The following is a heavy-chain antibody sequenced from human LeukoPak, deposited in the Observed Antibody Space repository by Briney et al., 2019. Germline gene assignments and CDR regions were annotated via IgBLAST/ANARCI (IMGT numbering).Heavy chain of an antibody. CDR2: IIPIFGTA. J-gene: IGHJ4*02. V-gene: IGHV1-69*05. Sequence: SVKVSCKASGGTFSSYAISWVRQAPGQGLEWMGGIIPIFGTANYAQKFQGRVTITTDESTSTAYMELSSLRSEDTAVYYCARGTAVAGHWGYWGQGTLVTVSS. D-gene: IGHD6-19*01. CDR3: ARGTAVAGHWGY. CDR1: GGTFSSYA.